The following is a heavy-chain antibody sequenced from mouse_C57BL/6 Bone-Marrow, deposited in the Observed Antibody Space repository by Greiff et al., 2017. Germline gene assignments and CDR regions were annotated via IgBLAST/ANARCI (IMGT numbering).Heavy chain of an antibody. CDR3: ARGGWLLREGWYFDV. CDR2: IYPRSGNT. V-gene: IGHV1-81*01. J-gene: IGHJ1*03. CDR1: GYTFTSYG. D-gene: IGHD2-3*01. Sequence: QVQLQQSGAELARPGASVKLSCKASGYTFTSYGISWVKQRTGQGLEWIGEIYPRSGNTYYNEKFKGKATLTADKSSSTAYMELRSLTSEDSAVYFCARGGWLLREGWYFDVWGRGTTVTVSS.